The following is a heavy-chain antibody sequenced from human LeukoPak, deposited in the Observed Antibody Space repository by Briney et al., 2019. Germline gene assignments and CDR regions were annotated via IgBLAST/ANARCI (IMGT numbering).Heavy chain of an antibody. CDR1: GGSISSYY. J-gene: IGHJ6*02. CDR3: ARGGAWDYYYGMDV. D-gene: IGHD1-26*01. Sequence: SETLSLTCTVSGGSISSYYWSWIRQPPGKGLEWIGYVYYSGSTNYNPSLKSRVTISVDTSKNQFSLKLSSVTAADTAVYYCARGGAWDYYYGMDVWGQGTTVTVSS. CDR2: VYYSGST. V-gene: IGHV4-59*01.